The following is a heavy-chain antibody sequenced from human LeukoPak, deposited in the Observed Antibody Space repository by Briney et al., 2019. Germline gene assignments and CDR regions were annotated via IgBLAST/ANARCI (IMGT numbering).Heavy chain of an antibody. CDR3: AREAVATIGD. J-gene: IGHJ4*02. D-gene: IGHD5-24*01. CDR2: INPNSGGT. CDR1: GYTFTGYY. V-gene: IGHV1-2*02. Sequence: ASVKVSCKTSGYTFTGYYMHWVRQAPGQGLEWMGWINPNSGGTNYAQKFQGRVTMTRDTSISTAYMELSRLKSDDTAMYYCAREAVATIGDWGQGTLVTVSS.